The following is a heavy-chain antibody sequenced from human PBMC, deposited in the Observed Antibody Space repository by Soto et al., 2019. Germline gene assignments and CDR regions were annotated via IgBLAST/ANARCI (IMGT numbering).Heavy chain of an antibody. CDR2: ISTYNSNT. Sequence: QIQLVQSGVEVKKPGASVKFSCRASGYSFTGYALAWVRQAPGQGLEWVGWISTYNSNTNYAQKFHGRVTMTTDTSTTTANMELRNMRSDDTAVYYCARVSYDILTGYYAHYFDYWGQGTLVNVSS. CDR1: GYSFTGYA. D-gene: IGHD3-9*01. J-gene: IGHJ4*02. CDR3: ARVSYDILTGYYAHYFDY. V-gene: IGHV1-18*01.